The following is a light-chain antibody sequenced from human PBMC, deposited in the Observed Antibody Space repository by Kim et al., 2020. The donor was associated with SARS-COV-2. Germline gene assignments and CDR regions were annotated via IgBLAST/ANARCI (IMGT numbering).Light chain of an antibody. V-gene: IGLV3-9*01. CDR2: RDS. CDR1: NIGSKN. J-gene: IGLJ2*01. Sequence: YELTQPLSVSVALGQTARITCGGNNIGSKNVHWYQQKPGQAPVLVIYRDSNRPSGIPERFSGSNSGNTATLTISRAQAGDEADYYCQVWDSSTAVVFGGG. CDR3: QVWDSSTAVV.